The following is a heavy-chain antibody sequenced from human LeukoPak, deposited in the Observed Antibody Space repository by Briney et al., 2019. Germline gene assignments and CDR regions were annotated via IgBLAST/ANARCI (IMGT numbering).Heavy chain of an antibody. J-gene: IGHJ4*02. CDR1: GYTFTGYY. CDR2: INPNSGGT. D-gene: IGHD6-19*01. V-gene: IGHV1-2*06. CDR3: ARDFPGIAVAGTLPDY. Sequence: ASVKVSCKASGYTFTGYYMHWVRQAPGQGLEWMGRINPNSGGTNYAQKFQGRVTMTRDTSISTAYMELSRLRSDDTAVYYCARDFPGIAVAGTLPDYWGQGILVTVSS.